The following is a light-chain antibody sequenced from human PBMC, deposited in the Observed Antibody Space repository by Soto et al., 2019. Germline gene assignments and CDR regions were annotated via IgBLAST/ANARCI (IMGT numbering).Light chain of an antibody. CDR2: WAS. V-gene: IGKV4-1*01. CDR1: QSILYSPNNKNY. CDR3: HQYSISPAVT. Sequence: DIVMTQSPDSLAVSLGERATINCKSSQSILYSPNNKNYLAWYQQKPGQPPKLLIYWASTREAGVPDRFSGSGSGTEFTPTIRSLQAEDVEVNYCHQYSISPAVTFGGGTKVEIK. J-gene: IGKJ4*01.